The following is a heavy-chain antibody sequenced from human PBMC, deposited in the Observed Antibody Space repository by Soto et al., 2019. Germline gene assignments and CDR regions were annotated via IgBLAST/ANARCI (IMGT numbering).Heavy chain of an antibody. D-gene: IGHD3-3*01. V-gene: IGHV1-18*01. CDR2: ISAYNGNT. CDR3: AMQNDFWSGYYMGAFDI. Sequence: QVQLVQSGAEVKKPGASVKVSCKASGYTFTSYGISWVRQAPGQGLEWMGWISAYNGNTNYAQKLQGRVTMTTDTSTSTAYMELRSLRSDDTAVYYCAMQNDFWSGYYMGAFDIWGQGTMVTVSS. CDR1: GYTFTSYG. J-gene: IGHJ3*02.